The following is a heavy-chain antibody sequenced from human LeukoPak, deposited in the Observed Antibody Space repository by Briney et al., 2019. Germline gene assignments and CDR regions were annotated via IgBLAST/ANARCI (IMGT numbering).Heavy chain of an antibody. J-gene: IGHJ4*02. D-gene: IGHD6-19*01. CDR2: IHYSGSI. Sequence: SETLSLTCTVSGGSISGYFWSWIRQPPGGGLEWIGYIHYSGSINYNPSLKSRVTISVDTSKNQFSLKLSSVTAADTAVYYCARHAPGSYNSGWYSFDYWGQGTLVTVSS. CDR1: GGSISGYF. CDR3: ARHAPGSYNSGWYSFDY. V-gene: IGHV4-59*12.